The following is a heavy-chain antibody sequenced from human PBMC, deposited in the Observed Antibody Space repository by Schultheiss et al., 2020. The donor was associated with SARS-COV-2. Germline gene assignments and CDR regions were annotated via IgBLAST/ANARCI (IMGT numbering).Heavy chain of an antibody. D-gene: IGHD2-15*01. Sequence: ASVKVSCKASGYTFTSYAMHWVRQAPGQRLEWMGWINAGNGNTKYSQKFQGRVTITRDTSISTAYMELSRLRSDDTAVYYCATALRSGGSCYDHWGQGTLVTVSS. CDR2: INAGNGNT. CDR3: ATALRSGGSCYDH. CDR1: GYTFTSYA. J-gene: IGHJ4*02. V-gene: IGHV1-3*01.